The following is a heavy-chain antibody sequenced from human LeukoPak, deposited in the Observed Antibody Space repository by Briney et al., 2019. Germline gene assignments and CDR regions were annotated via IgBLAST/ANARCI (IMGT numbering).Heavy chain of an antibody. CDR1: GGTFSSYT. CDR3: ARGGIVAAGIINNHDAFDV. CDR2: IIPIFGTA. V-gene: IGHV1-69*13. Sequence: SVKVSCRASGGTFSSYTISWVRQAPGQGLEWMGGIIPIFGTAHYAQKFQGRVTITADESTSTAYMELSSLRSEDTAVYYCARGGIVAAGIINNHDAFDVWGLGTMVTVSS. D-gene: IGHD6-13*01. J-gene: IGHJ3*01.